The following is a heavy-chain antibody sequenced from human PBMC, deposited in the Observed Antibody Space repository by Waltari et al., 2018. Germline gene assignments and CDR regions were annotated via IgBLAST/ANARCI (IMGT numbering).Heavy chain of an antibody. CDR2: IIPILGIA. D-gene: IGHD1-26*01. V-gene: IGHV1-69*04. Sequence: QVQLVQSGAEVKKPGSSVKVSCKASGGTFSSYAISWVRQAPGHGLEWMGGIIPILGIANYAQKFQGRVTITADESTSTAYMELSSLRSEDTAVYYCARETRGSYPYYYYYYMDVWGKGTTVTVSS. CDR1: GGTFSSYA. CDR3: ARETRGSYPYYYYYYMDV. J-gene: IGHJ6*03.